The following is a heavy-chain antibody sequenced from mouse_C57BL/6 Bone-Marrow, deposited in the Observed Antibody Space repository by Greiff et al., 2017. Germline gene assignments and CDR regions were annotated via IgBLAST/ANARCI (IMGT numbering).Heavy chain of an antibody. V-gene: IGHV5-9-1*02. CDR2: ISSGGDYI. CDR3: TRDGGNDYDPAWSAY. D-gene: IGHD2-4*01. CDR1: GFTFSSYA. J-gene: IGHJ3*01. Sequence: EVQLVESGEGLVKPGGSLKLSCAASGFTFSSYAMSWVRQTPEKRLEWVAYISSGGDYIYYADTVKGRFTISRDNARNTLYLQMSSLKSEDTAMYYCTRDGGNDYDPAWSAYWGQGTLVTVSA.